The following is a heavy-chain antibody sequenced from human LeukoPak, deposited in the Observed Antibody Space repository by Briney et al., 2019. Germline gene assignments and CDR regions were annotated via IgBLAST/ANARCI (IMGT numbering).Heavy chain of an antibody. Sequence: GRSLRLSCAASGFTFDDYAMHWVRQAPGKGLEWVSGISWNSGSIGYADSVRGRFTISRDDGKKSLYLQMNSLRVEDTAVYYCAGERPSSSWYDFWGQGTLVTVSS. CDR3: AGERPSSSWYDF. CDR1: GFTFDDYA. CDR2: ISWNSGSI. J-gene: IGHJ5*01. V-gene: IGHV3-9*01. D-gene: IGHD6-13*01.